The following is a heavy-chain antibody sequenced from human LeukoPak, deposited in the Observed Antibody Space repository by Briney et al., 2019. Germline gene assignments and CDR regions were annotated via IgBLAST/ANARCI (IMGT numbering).Heavy chain of an antibody. CDR3: ARGAVAHFDY. V-gene: IGHV6-1*01. Sequence: SQTLSLTCAISGDSVSSNSAAWNWIRQSPSRGLEGLGRTYYRSKWYTDYAVSVKSRISINSDTSKNQFSLQLNSATPEDTAVYYCARGAVAHFDYWGQGTLVTVSS. J-gene: IGHJ4*02. CDR2: TYYRSKWYT. CDR1: GDSVSSNSAA. D-gene: IGHD6-19*01.